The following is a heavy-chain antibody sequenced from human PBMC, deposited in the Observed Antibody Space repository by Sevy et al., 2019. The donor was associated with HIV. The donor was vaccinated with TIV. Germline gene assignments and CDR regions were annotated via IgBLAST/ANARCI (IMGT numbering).Heavy chain of an antibody. CDR3: ARLFDDSSGPPSDY. CDR2: IYYSRSN. CDR1: GDSISSSNFY. J-gene: IGHJ4*02. Sequence: SETLSLTCSVSGDSISSSNFYWGWIRQPPGKGLEWIGSIYYSRSNYYNPSLKSRVTISVDTSKDQFSLKLRSVTAADTAVYYCARLFDDSSGPPSDYWGQGTLVTVSS. V-gene: IGHV4-39*01. D-gene: IGHD3-22*01.